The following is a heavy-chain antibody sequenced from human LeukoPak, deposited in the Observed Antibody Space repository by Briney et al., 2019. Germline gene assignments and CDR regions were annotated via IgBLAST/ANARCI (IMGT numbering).Heavy chain of an antibody. D-gene: IGHD2-2*01. CDR3: AKGEYCSSTSCPLRAVDY. Sequence: GSLRLSCAASGFTFSSYAMSWVRQAPGKGLEWVSAISGSGGSTYYADSVKGRFTISRDNSKNTLYLQMNSLRAEDTAVYYCAKGEYCSSTSCPLRAVDYWGQGTLVTVSS. CDR1: GFTFSSYA. J-gene: IGHJ4*02. V-gene: IGHV3-23*01. CDR2: ISGSGGST.